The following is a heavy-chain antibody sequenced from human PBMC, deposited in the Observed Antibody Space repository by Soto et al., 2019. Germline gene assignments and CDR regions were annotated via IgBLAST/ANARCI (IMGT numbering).Heavy chain of an antibody. Sequence: QGQLVQSGPEVKKSGASVKVSCKASGYTFSRYGISWVRQAPGQGLEWMGWISGYNGDTKYAQQVQGRVTMTIDTSTYTAYMEFRSLTSDDTAIYYCARNGQPPYDYHGMDVWVQGTTVTVSS. CDR1: GYTFSRYG. J-gene: IGHJ6*02. V-gene: IGHV1-18*01. CDR3: ARNGQPPYDYHGMDV. CDR2: ISGYNGDT. D-gene: IGHD2-8*01.